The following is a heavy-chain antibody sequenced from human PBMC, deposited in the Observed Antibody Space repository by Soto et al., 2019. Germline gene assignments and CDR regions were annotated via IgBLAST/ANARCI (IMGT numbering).Heavy chain of an antibody. V-gene: IGHV1-69*13. CDR3: ARTPIAARPWGAKYFDY. J-gene: IGHJ4*02. Sequence: GASVKVSCKASGGTFSSYAISWVRQAPGQGLEWMGGIIPIFGTANYAQKFQGRVTITADESTSTAYMELSSLRSEDTAVYYCARTPIAARPWGAKYFDYWGQGTLVTVSS. CDR1: GGTFSSYA. D-gene: IGHD6-6*01. CDR2: IIPIFGTA.